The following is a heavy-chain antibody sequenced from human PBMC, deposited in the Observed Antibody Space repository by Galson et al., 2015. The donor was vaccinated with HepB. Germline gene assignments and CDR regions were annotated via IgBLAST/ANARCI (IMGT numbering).Heavy chain of an antibody. CDR1: GFTFSSYC. D-gene: IGHD6-13*01. CDR2: ISYDGSNK. Sequence: SLRLSCAASGFTFSSYCMHWVRQAPGKGLEWVAVISYDGSNKYYADSVKGRFTISRDNSKNTLYLQMNSLRAEDTAVYYCAKDGDSSSWSLKEYYFDYWGQGTLVTVSS. CDR3: AKDGDSSSWSLKEYYFDY. J-gene: IGHJ4*02. V-gene: IGHV3-30*18.